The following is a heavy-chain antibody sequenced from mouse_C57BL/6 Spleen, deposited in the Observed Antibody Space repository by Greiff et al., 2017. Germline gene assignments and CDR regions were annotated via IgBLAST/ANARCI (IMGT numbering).Heavy chain of an antibody. J-gene: IGHJ2*01. Sequence: QVQLQQPGAELVKPGASVKLSCKASGYTFTSYWMQWVKQRPGQGLEWIGEIDPSDSYTNYNQKFKGKATLTVDTSSSTAYMQLSSLSSEDSAVYYCARCTGGYFDYWGQGTTLTVSS. D-gene: IGHD5-1*01. CDR1: GYTFTSYW. V-gene: IGHV1-50*01. CDR2: IDPSDSYT. CDR3: ARCTGGYFDY.